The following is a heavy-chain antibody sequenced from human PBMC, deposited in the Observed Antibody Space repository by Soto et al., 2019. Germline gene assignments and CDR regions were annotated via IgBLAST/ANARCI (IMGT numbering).Heavy chain of an antibody. D-gene: IGHD4-17*01. CDR1: GFSLSTSGVG. CDR3: AHRSTVTTPYYYYYYGMDV. V-gene: IGHV2-5*02. Sequence: QITLKESGPPLVKPTQTLTLTCTFSGFSLSTSGVGEGWIRQPPGKALEWLALIYWDDDKRYSPSLKSRLTITKDTSKNQVVLTMTNMDPVDTATYYCAHRSTVTTPYYYYYYGMDVWGQGTTVTVSS. J-gene: IGHJ6*02. CDR2: IYWDDDK.